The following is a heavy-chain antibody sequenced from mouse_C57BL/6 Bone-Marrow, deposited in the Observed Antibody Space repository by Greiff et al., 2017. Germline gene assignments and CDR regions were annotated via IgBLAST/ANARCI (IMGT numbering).Heavy chain of an antibody. CDR1: GYAFSSYW. J-gene: IGHJ1*02. Sequence: QVQLQQPGAELVKPGASVKISCKASGYAFSSYWMNWVKQRPGQGLEWIGQIDPGDGDTNYNGKFKGKATLTTDKSSSTAYMQLSSLTSEDSAVYCCARREYYGSSHWYFDGWGTGTTVTVTS. CDR2: IDPGDGDT. D-gene: IGHD1-1*01. CDR3: ARREYYGSSHWYFDG. V-gene: IGHV1-80*01.